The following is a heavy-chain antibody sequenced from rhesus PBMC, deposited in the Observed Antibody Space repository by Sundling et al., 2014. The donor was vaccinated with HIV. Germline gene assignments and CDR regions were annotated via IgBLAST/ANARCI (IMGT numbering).Heavy chain of an antibody. CDR1: GGSISSYY. Sequence: QVQLQESGPGLVKPSETLSLTCAVSGGSISSYYWSWIRQPPGKGLEWIGHIHVNDGTTRYNPSLKSRVTISKDTSKNQFSLKLSSVTAADTAVYYCARPHSGSWTFDCWGQGVLVTVSS. V-gene: IGHV4-147*01. J-gene: IGHJ4*01. D-gene: IGHD6-25*01. CDR2: IHVNDGTT. CDR3: ARPHSGSWTFDC.